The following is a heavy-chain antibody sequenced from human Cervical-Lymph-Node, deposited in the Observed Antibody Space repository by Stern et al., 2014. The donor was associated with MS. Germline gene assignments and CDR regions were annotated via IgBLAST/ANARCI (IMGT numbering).Heavy chain of an antibody. CDR1: GFTFPSSA. CDR2: IVVGSGNT. V-gene: IGHV1-58*01. Sequence: QLVESGPEVKKPGTSVKVSCKASGFTFPSSAVQWVRQARGQRLEWIGWIVVGSGNTNYAQKFQERVTITRDMSTSTAYMELSSLRSEDTAVYYCAAEPMYYSDSVGAFDIWGQGTMVTVSS. D-gene: IGHD3-22*01. CDR3: AAEPMYYSDSVGAFDI. J-gene: IGHJ3*02.